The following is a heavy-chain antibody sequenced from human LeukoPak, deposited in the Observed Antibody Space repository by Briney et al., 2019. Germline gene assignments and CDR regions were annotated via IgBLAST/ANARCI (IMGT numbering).Heavy chain of an antibody. J-gene: IGHJ4*02. V-gene: IGHV1-18*01. D-gene: IGHD3-9*01. CDR3: ARDHDYDILTGYVYYFDY. CDR2: ISAYNGNT. Sequence: GASVKVSCKASGYTFTSYGISWVRQAPGQGLEWMGWISAYNGNTNYAQKLQGRVTMTTDTSTSTAYMELRSLRSDDTAVYYCARDHDYDILTGYVYYFDYWGQGTLVTVSS. CDR1: GYTFTSYG.